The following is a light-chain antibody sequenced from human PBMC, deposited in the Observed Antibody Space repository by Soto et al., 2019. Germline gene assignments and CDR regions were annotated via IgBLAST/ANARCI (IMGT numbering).Light chain of an antibody. J-gene: IGKJ1*01. CDR1: QSVGSY. Sequence: EIVLTQSPVTLSLSPGERATLSCRASQSVGSYLAWYQQKPGQAPRLLIYDASNRATGIPARFSGSGSGTDFSLTISSLEPEDFAVYYCQHRSNWPAWTFGQGTKVEIK. CDR3: QHRSNWPAWT. V-gene: IGKV3-11*01. CDR2: DAS.